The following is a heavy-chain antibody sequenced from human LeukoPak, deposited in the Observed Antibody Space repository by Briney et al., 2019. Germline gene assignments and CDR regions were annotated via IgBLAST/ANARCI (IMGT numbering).Heavy chain of an antibody. V-gene: IGHV3-7*01. D-gene: IGHD3-10*01. CDR1: GFTFSNFW. CDR2: IKQGGSEK. CDR3: AKTYYYDSGSY. J-gene: IGHJ4*02. Sequence: GGSLRLSCAASGFTFSNFWMSWVRQAPGKGLEWVANIKQGGSEKYYVDSVKGRFTISRDNANNSLYLQMNSLRAEDTAVYYCAKTYYYDSGSYWGQGTLVTVSS.